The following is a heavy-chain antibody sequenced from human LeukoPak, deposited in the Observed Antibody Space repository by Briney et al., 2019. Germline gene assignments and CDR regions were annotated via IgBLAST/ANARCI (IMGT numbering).Heavy chain of an antibody. CDR2: IYYSGGT. CDR1: GGSISSYY. Sequence: SETLSLTCTVSGGSISSYYWSWIRQPPGKGLEWIGYIYYSGGTNYNPSLKSRVTISVDTSKNQFSLKLSSVTAADTAVYYCARAQYYSRAFDIWGQGTMVTVSS. CDR3: ARAQYYSRAFDI. D-gene: IGHD2/OR15-2a*01. V-gene: IGHV4-59*01. J-gene: IGHJ3*02.